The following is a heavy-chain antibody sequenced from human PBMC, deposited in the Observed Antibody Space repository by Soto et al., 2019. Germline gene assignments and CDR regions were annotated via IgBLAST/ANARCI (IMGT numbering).Heavy chain of an antibody. D-gene: IGHD5-12*01. CDR1: GGSFSGYY. CDR2: INHSGST. CDR3: ARGIGQWLLYYYYYGMDV. J-gene: IGHJ6*02. V-gene: IGHV4-34*01. Sequence: SETLSLTCAVYGGSFSGYYWSWIRQPPGKGLEWIGEINHSGSTNYNPSLKSRVTISVDTSKNQFSLKLSSVTAADTAVYYCARGIGQWLLYYYYYGMDVWGQGTPVTVS.